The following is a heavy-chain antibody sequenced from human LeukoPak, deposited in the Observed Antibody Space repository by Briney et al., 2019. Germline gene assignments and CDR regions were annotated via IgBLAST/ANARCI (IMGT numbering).Heavy chain of an antibody. Sequence: PGGSLRLSCAASGFTFSSYSMNWVRQAPGKGLEWVSSISSSSYIYYADSVKGRFTISRDNAKNSLYLQMNSLRAEDTAVYYCARSPPAYYYDSSGYYYVKAFDYWGQGTLVTVSS. CDR1: GFTFSSYS. V-gene: IGHV3-21*01. CDR3: ARSPPAYYYDSSGYYYVKAFDY. D-gene: IGHD3-22*01. J-gene: IGHJ4*02. CDR2: ISSSSYI.